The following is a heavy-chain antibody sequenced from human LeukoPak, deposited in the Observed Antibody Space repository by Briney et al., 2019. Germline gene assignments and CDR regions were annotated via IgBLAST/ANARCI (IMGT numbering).Heavy chain of an antibody. CDR2: INTLSGGT. CDR3: ARDSVDKDFDI. V-gene: IGHV1-2*02. CDR1: GYTFTGNY. J-gene: IGHJ3*02. Sequence: ASVKVSCKASGYTFTGNYIHWVRQAPGQGLEWLGRINTLSGGTNYAQQFQGRVTMTRDTSISTAYMELSSLRSDATAMYYCARDSVDKDFDIWVQGTMVTVSS.